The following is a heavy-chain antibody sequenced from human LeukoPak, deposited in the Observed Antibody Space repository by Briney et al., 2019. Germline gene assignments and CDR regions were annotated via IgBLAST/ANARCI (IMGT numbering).Heavy chain of an antibody. CDR1: GGSISSYY. D-gene: IGHD5-18*01. V-gene: IGHV4-59*01. J-gene: IGHJ4*02. Sequence: SETLSLTCTVSGGSISSYYWSWIRQPPGKGLEWIGYIYYSGSTNYNPSLKSRVTTSVDTSKNQFSLKLSSVTAADTAVYYCAREGYSYGLFDYWGQGTLVTVSS. CDR2: IYYSGST. CDR3: AREGYSYGLFDY.